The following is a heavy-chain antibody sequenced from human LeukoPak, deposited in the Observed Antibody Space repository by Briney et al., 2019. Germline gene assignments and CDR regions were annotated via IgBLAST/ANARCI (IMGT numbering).Heavy chain of an antibody. CDR3: ASGTTVGLFDY. Sequence: SETLSLTCTVSGGSISSYYWRWIRQPPGKGLEWVGYIYYSGSTNYNPSLQSRVTISVDTSKNPFSLKLSSVTAADTAVYYCASGTTVGLFDYWGQGTLVTVSS. J-gene: IGHJ4*02. D-gene: IGHD4-23*01. V-gene: IGHV4-59*01. CDR2: IYYSGST. CDR1: GGSISSYY.